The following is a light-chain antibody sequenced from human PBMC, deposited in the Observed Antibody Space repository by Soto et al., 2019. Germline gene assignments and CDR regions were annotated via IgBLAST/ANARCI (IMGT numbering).Light chain of an antibody. CDR3: SSYAGSNLWV. J-gene: IGLJ3*02. CDR2: EVS. Sequence: QSALTQSPSASGSPGQSVTISCTGTSSDVGNYKYVSWYQQHPGKAPKLMIYEVSKRPSGVPDRCSGSKSGNTASLTVSGVQVEDEADYYCSSYAGSNLWVFGGGTKLTVL. V-gene: IGLV2-8*01. CDR1: SSDVGNYKY.